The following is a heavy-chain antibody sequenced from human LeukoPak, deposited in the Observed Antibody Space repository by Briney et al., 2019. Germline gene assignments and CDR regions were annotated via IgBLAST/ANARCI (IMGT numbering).Heavy chain of an antibody. V-gene: IGHV4-31*03. Sequence: PSETLSLTCTVSGGSISSGGYYWSWIRQHPGKGLEWIGYIYYSGSTYYNPSLKSRVTISVDTSKNQFSLKLSSVTAADTAVYYCARGHRITMVRGVLPLGYWGQGTLVTVSS. CDR3: ARGHRITMVRGVLPLGY. J-gene: IGHJ4*02. D-gene: IGHD3-10*01. CDR2: IYYSGST. CDR1: GGSISSGGYY.